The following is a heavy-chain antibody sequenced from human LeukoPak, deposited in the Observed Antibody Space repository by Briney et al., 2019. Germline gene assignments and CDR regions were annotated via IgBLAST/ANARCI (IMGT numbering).Heavy chain of an antibody. J-gene: IGHJ4*02. V-gene: IGHV3-53*01. CDR2: VYSRGNT. Sequence: GGSLRLSCAASGFTVTNNHMNWVRQAPGGGLEWVSVVYSRGNTYYADSVKGRFTIFRDNSKNTLYLQMNSLRVEDTAVYFCASDSGYDRGVFDYWGQGALVTVSS. CDR3: ASDSGYDRGVFDY. CDR1: GFTVTNNH. D-gene: IGHD5-12*01.